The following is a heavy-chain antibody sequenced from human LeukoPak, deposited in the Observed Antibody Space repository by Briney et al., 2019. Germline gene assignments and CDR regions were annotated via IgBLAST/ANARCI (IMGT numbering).Heavy chain of an antibody. V-gene: IGHV3-30*02. CDR1: GFTFLSYG. D-gene: IGHD5-12*01. CDR2: IRYDGSNK. CDR3: AKGSGYEHCYYYYYMDV. J-gene: IGHJ6*03. Sequence: GGSLRLSCAASGFTFLSYGMHWVRQAPGKGLEWVAFIRYDGSNKYYADSVKGRFTISRDNSKNTLYLQMNSLRAEDTAVYYCAKGSGYEHCYYYYYMDVWGKGTTVTISS.